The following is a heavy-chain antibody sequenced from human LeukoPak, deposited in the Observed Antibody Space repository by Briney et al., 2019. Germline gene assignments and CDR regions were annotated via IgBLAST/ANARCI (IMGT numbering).Heavy chain of an antibody. D-gene: IGHD1-1*01. V-gene: IGHV1-69*04. Sequence: SVKVSCKASGGTFSSYAISWVRQAPGQGLEWMGRITPILGIANYAQKFQGRVTITADKSTSTAYMELSSLRSEDTAVYYCARGNWNDLDYWGQGTLVTVSS. CDR2: ITPILGIA. CDR1: GGTFSSYA. CDR3: ARGNWNDLDY. J-gene: IGHJ4*02.